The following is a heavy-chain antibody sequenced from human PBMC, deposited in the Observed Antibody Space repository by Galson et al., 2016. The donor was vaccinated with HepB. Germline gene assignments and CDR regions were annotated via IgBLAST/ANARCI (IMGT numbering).Heavy chain of an antibody. D-gene: IGHD6-13*01. CDR3: ARSAPSGLNHHYYYGMDV. V-gene: IGHV1-69*13. Sequence: SVKVSCKASGYTFRNYVISWVRQAPGQGLEWMGGIIPMFGTPYYAHNFRGRVTINADESTGTGYMALSSLRSEDTAVYYCARSAPSGLNHHYYYGMDVWGQGTTVTVSS. J-gene: IGHJ6*02. CDR1: GYTFRNYV. CDR2: IIPMFGTP.